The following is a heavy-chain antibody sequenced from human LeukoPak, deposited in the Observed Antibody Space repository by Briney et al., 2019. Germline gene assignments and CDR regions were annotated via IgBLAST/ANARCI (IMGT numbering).Heavy chain of an antibody. CDR1: GGSISSFY. Sequence: SETLSLTCNVSGGSISSFYWSWIRQPPGKGLEWIGYIFYSGNSNYYPSLKGRVTISVDTSKNLLSLNLSSVTAADTAVYYCARHRATGARNTFDIWGQGTMVTVSS. CDR2: IFYSGNS. V-gene: IGHV4-59*08. D-gene: IGHD7-27*01. CDR3: ARHRATGARNTFDI. J-gene: IGHJ3*02.